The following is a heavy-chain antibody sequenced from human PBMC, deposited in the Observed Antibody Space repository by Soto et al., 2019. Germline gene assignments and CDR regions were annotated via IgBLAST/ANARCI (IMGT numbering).Heavy chain of an antibody. CDR3: ARDVWYYDFWSGYSAVLYYYYGMDV. D-gene: IGHD3-3*01. CDR1: GGTFSSYA. J-gene: IGHJ6*02. CDR2: IIPIFGTA. V-gene: IGHV1-69*13. Sequence: SVKVSCKASGGTFSSYAISWVRQAPGQGLEWMGGIIPIFGTANYAQKFQGRVTITADESTSTAYMELSSLRSEDTAVYYCARDVWYYDFWSGYSAVLYYYYGMDVWGQGTTVTVSS.